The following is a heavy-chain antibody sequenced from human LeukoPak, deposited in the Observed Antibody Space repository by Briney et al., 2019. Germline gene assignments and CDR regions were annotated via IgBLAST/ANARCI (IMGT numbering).Heavy chain of an antibody. J-gene: IGHJ4*02. CDR1: GYTFTSYG. D-gene: IGHD2-2*01. V-gene: IGHV1-18*01. Sequence: ASVKVSCKASGYTFTSYGISWVRQAPGQGLEWMGWINAYNGKTNYAQKLEGRVTMTTDTSSSTAYMELRSLRSDDTAVYYCARRGYCSSTSCHYLWGDRPMSDWGQGALVTVSS. CDR2: INAYNGKT. CDR3: ARRGYCSSTSCHYLWGDRPMSD.